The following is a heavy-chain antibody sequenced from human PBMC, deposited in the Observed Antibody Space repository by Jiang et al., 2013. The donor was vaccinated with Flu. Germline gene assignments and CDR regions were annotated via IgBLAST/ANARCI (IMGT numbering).Heavy chain of an antibody. CDR3: AKGGQLQIHVFDV. CDR2: ISDSGGST. J-gene: IGHJ3*01. V-gene: IGHV3-23*01. D-gene: IGHD1-1*01. Sequence: QLLESGGGLVQPGGSLRLSCAASGFTFSDYAMSWVRQAPGKGLEWVSAISDSGGSTFYADFVKGRFTVSRDNSKNTLYLQMNSLRAEDTAVYFCAKGGQLQIHVFDVWGQGTMVTVSS. CDR1: GFTFSDYA.